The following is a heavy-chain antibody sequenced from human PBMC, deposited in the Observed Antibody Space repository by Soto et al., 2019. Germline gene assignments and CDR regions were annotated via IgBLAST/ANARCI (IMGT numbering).Heavy chain of an antibody. D-gene: IGHD6-13*01. CDR1: GFTFSSYA. J-gene: IGHJ6*02. CDR3: AKASIAAAGYPDYYYGMDV. CDR2: ISGSGGST. V-gene: IGHV3-23*01. Sequence: LRLSCAASGFTFSSYAMSWVRQAPGKGLEWVSAISGSGGSTYYADSVKGRFTISRDNPKNTPYLQMNSLRAEDTAVYYCAKASIAAAGYPDYYYGMDVWGQGTTVTVS.